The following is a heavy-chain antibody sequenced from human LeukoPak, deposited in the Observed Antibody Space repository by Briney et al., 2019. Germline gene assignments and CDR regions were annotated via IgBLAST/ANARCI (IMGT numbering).Heavy chain of an antibody. Sequence: GSLRLSCAASGFTFSSYAMSWVHQAPGKGLEWVSAISGSGGSTYYADSVKGRFTISRDNSKNTLYLQMNSLRAEDTAVYYCASQGTYYDILTGYFPVYYFDYWGQGTLVTVSS. CDR2: ISGSGGST. V-gene: IGHV3-23*01. D-gene: IGHD3-9*01. CDR1: GFTFSSYA. CDR3: ASQGTYYDILTGYFPVYYFDY. J-gene: IGHJ4*02.